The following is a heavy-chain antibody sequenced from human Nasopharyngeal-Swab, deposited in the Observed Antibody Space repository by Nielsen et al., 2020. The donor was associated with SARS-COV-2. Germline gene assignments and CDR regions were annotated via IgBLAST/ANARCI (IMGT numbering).Heavy chain of an antibody. Sequence: WIRQPPGQGLEWIGSIYYSGSTYYNPSHKSRVNISVDTSKNQFSLKLRSVTTADTAVYYCARRPNCSSTSCSYYYYYMDVWGKGTTVTVSS. CDR3: ARRPNCSSTSCSYYYYYMDV. J-gene: IGHJ6*03. D-gene: IGHD2-2*01. V-gene: IGHV4-39*01. CDR2: IYYSGST.